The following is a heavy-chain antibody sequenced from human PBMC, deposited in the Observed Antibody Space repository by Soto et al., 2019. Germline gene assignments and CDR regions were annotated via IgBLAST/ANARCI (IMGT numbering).Heavy chain of an antibody. CDR1: GLTFSNAW. CDR2: IRSITDGGTT. Sequence: EVQLVESGGGLVKPGGSLRLSCAASGLTFSNAWMSWVRQAPGKGLEWVGRIRSITDGGTTDYAEPVKGRFSVSTDDSTNTLYLQMNSLRIDDTAVYYCTTDWGGEYQFDSWGPGTLVTVSS. V-gene: IGHV3-15*01. D-gene: IGHD2-2*01. CDR3: TTDWGGEYQFDS. J-gene: IGHJ4*02.